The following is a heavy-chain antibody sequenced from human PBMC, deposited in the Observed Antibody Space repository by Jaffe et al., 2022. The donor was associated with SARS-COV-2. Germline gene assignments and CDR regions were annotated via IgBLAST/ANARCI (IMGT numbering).Heavy chain of an antibody. J-gene: IGHJ5*02. Sequence: QLQLQESGPGLVKPSETLSLTCTVSGGSISSSSYYWGWIRQPPGKGLEWIGSIYYSGSTYYNPSLKSRVTISVDTSKNQFSLKLSSVTAADTAVYYCASFIVVADQIEDNWFDPWGQGTLVTVSS. CDR1: GGSISSSSYY. D-gene: IGHD2-21*01. CDR2: IYYSGST. CDR3: ASFIVVADQIEDNWFDP. V-gene: IGHV4-39*01.